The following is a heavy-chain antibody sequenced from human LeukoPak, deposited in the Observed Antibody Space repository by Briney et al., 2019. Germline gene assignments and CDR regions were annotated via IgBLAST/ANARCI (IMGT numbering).Heavy chain of an antibody. V-gene: IGHV1-46*01. D-gene: IGHD1-26*01. CDR1: GYTFASYY. CDR3: ARGELPNTLYHFYYGMDV. CDR2: INSSGGST. J-gene: IGHJ6*02. Sequence: ASVKVSCKASGYTFASYYMHWVRQAPGQGLEWMGIINSSGGSTSYAQKFQGRVTMTRDTSTSTAYMDLRSLRSDDTAVYYCARGELPNTLYHFYYGMDVWGQGTTVTVSS.